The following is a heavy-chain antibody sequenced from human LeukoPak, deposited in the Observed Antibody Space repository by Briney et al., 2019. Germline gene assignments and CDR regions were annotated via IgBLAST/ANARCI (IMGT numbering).Heavy chain of an antibody. CDR2: IKQDGSEK. D-gene: IGHD4-23*01. CDR1: GFTFSRFW. Sequence: GGSLRLSCVASGFTFSRFWMNWVRQTPGKGLEWVANIKQDGSEKHYVDSVKGRFTISRDNAMNSPYLQMNSLSAEDTAVYYCARLGGPFDFWGQGILVTVSS. CDR3: ARLGGPFDF. J-gene: IGHJ4*02. V-gene: IGHV3-7*03.